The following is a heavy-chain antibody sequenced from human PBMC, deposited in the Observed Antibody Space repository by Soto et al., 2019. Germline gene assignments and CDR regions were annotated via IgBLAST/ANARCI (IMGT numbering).Heavy chain of an antibody. Sequence: GGSLILSCAASGFTFSSYWMSCVRQAPGKGLEWVANIKQDGSEKYYVDSVKGRFTISRDNAKNSLYLQMNSLRAEDTAVYYCARSFGYCSSTSCPKAYYFDYWGQGTLVTVSS. D-gene: IGHD2-2*01. CDR1: GFTFSSYW. V-gene: IGHV3-7*01. CDR2: IKQDGSEK. J-gene: IGHJ4*02. CDR3: ARSFGYCSSTSCPKAYYFDY.